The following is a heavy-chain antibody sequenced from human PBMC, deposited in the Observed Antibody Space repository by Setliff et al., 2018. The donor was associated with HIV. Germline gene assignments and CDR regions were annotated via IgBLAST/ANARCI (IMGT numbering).Heavy chain of an antibody. V-gene: IGHV3-23*01. J-gene: IGHJ4*02. Sequence: PGGSLRLSCAPSGFTFSSYAMSWVRQAPGKGLEWVSAIIGSGDSTYYADSVKGRFTISRDNSKNTLYLQMNSLRADDTAVHYCAKDPSDSSSWYYFHYWGQGALVTSPQ. CDR2: IIGSGDST. CDR3: AKDPSDSSSWYYFHY. D-gene: IGHD6-13*01. CDR1: GFTFSSYA.